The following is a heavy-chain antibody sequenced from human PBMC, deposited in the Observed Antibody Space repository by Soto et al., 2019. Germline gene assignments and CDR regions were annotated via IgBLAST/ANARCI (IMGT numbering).Heavy chain of an antibody. J-gene: IGHJ6*03. CDR3: ARDQYHQNYYYYYMDV. D-gene: IGHD2-2*01. V-gene: IGHV4-61*01. Sequence: SETLSLTCTVSGGSVSSGSFYWSWIRQPPGKGLEWIGYIDYTGSTNYNPSLKSRVTISVDTSKNQFSLRLSSVTAADTAVYYCARDQYHQNYYYYYMDVWGKGTTVTVSS. CDR2: IDYTGST. CDR1: GGSVSSGSFY.